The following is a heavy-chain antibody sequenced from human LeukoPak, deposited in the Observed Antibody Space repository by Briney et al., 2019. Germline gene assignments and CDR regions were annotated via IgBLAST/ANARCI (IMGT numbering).Heavy chain of an antibody. V-gene: IGHV3-23*01. CDR3: ARDRGELLEGIAFDY. Sequence: GGSLRLSCAASGFTFSSYAMSWVRQAPGKGLEWVSAISGSGGSTYYADSVKGRFTISRDNSKNTLYLQMNSLRAEDTAVYYCARDRGELLEGIAFDYWGQGTLVTVSS. CDR2: ISGSGGST. J-gene: IGHJ4*02. CDR1: GFTFSSYA. D-gene: IGHD1-26*01.